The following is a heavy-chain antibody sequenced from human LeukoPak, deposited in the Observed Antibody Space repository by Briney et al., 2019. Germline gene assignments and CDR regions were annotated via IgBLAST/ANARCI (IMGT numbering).Heavy chain of an antibody. CDR3: AKANPRLLWFGED. Sequence: GGSLRLSCAAPGFTFSSYAMSWVRQAPGKGLEWVSAISGSGGSTYYADSGKGRFTISRDNSKNTLYLQMNSLRAEDTAVYYCAKANPRLLWFGEDWGQGTLVTVSS. CDR1: GFTFSSYA. V-gene: IGHV3-23*01. J-gene: IGHJ4*02. D-gene: IGHD3-10*01. CDR2: ISGSGGST.